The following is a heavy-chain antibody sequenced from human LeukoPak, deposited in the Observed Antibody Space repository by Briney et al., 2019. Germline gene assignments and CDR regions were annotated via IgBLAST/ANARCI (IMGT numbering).Heavy chain of an antibody. Sequence: GGSLRLSCAASGFTFSSYSMNWVRQAPGKGLEWVSYISSRSSTIYYADSVKGRFTISRDNAKNSLYLQMNSLRAEDTALYYCAKEGSYGSFDYWGQGTLVTVSS. CDR1: GFTFSSYS. CDR2: ISSRSSTI. V-gene: IGHV3-48*01. J-gene: IGHJ4*02. D-gene: IGHD5-18*01. CDR3: AKEGSYGSFDY.